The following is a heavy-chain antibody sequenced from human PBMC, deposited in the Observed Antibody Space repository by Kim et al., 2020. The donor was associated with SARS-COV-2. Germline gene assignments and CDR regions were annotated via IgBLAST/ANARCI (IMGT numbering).Heavy chain of an antibody. V-gene: IGHV4-39*01. D-gene: IGHD5-12*01. Sequence: SETLSLTCTVSGGSISSSSYYWGWIRQPPGKGLEWIGSIYYSGSTYYNPSLKSRVTISVDTSKNQFSLKLSSVTAADTAVYYCARRGGYSGYEPTPNNW. J-gene: IGHJ5*01. CDR2: IYYSGST. CDR1: GGSISSSSYY. CDR3: ARRGGYSGYEPTPNNW.